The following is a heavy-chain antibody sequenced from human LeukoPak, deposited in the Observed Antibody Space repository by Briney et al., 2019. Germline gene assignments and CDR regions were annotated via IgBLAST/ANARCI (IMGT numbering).Heavy chain of an antibody. CDR1: GFPFSTYS. J-gene: IGHJ4*02. CDR2: IYPNGGST. CDR3: TKDVVPDSGWDLDY. V-gene: IGHV3-23*01. D-gene: IGHD6-19*01. Sequence: GSLRLSCAASGFPFSTYSMTWVRQGPGKGLEWVSSIYPNGGSTFYADSVKGRFTISRDNSKNTLYLQMSSLRTEDTAIYYCTKDVVPDSGWDLDYWGQGTLVTVSS.